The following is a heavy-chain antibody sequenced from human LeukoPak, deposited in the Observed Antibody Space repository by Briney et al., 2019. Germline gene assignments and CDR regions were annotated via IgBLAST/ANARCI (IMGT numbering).Heavy chain of an antibody. V-gene: IGHV3-21*01. D-gene: IGHD1-1*01. CDR2: ISSSSSYI. Sequence: RGSLRLSCAASGFTFSSYSMNWVRQAPGKGLEWVSSISSSSSYIYYADSVKGRFTTSRDNAKNSLYLQMNSLRAEDTGVYYCASCPVTTRRFDYWGQGTLVTVSS. CDR1: GFTFSSYS. J-gene: IGHJ4*02. CDR3: ASCPVTTRRFDY.